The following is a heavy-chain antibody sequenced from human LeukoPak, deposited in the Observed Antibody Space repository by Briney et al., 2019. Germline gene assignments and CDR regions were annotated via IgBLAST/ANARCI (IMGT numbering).Heavy chain of an antibody. CDR2: IKSKTDGGTA. CDR3: TTDWYYYDSSGYYPIF. CDR1: GFPFSDVW. V-gene: IGHV3-15*01. J-gene: IGHJ4*02. D-gene: IGHD3-22*01. Sequence: PGGSLRLSCAASGFPFSDVWMSWVRQAPGKGLEWVGRIKSKTDGGTADYAAPVKGRFTFSRDDSKNTLYLQMNSLNTEDKAVYYCTTDWYYYDSSGYYPIFWGQGTLVTVSS.